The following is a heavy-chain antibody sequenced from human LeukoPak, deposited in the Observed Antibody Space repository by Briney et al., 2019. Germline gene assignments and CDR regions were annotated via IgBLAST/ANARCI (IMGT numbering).Heavy chain of an antibody. D-gene: IGHD3-10*01. J-gene: IGHJ4*02. CDR3: ARGFREGPGGY. Sequence: GGSLRLSCAASGFTFSDYYMSWIRQAPGKGLEWVANIKQDGSEKYYVDSVKGRFTISRDNAKNSLYLQMNSLRAEDTAVYYCARGFREGPGGYWGQGTLVTVSS. CDR1: GFTFSDYY. V-gene: IGHV3-7*01. CDR2: IKQDGSEK.